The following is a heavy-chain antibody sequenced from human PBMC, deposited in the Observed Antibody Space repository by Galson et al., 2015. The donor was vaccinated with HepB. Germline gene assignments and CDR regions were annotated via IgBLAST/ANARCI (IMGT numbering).Heavy chain of an antibody. CDR1: GYSFTSYW. Sequence: QSGAEMKKPGESLKISCKGSGYSFTSYWIGWVRQMPGKGLEWMGIIYPGDSDTRYSPSFQGQVTISADKSISTAYLQWSSLKASDTAMYYCARLGLGEAYYYDSSGYYSFDYWGQGTLVTVSS. CDR3: ARLGLGEAYYYDSSGYYSFDY. J-gene: IGHJ4*02. CDR2: IYPGDSDT. V-gene: IGHV5-51*01. D-gene: IGHD3-22*01.